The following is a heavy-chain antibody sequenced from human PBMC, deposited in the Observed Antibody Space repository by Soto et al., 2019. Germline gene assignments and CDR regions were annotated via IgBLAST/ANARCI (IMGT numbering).Heavy chain of an antibody. CDR2: IKSDGSTT. D-gene: IGHD1-26*01. CDR3: ARGEGSPDGYFDY. Sequence: EVQLVESGGGLVQPGGSLRLSCAASGFTFSSYWMHWVRQAPGKGLVWVSRIKSDGSTTDYADSVKGRFTISRDNDKNTVYLQMNSLRAEDTAVYYCARGEGSPDGYFDYWGQGMVVTVSS. V-gene: IGHV3-74*01. J-gene: IGHJ4*02. CDR1: GFTFSSYW.